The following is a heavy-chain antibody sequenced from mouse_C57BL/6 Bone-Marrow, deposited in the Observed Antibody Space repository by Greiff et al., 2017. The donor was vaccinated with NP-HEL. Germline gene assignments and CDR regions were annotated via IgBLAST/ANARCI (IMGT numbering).Heavy chain of an antibody. J-gene: IGHJ2*01. CDR1: GYTFTSYW. D-gene: IGHD4-1*01. CDR3: ARPLGRTVYFDY. V-gene: IGHV1-72*01. Sequence: QVQLQQTGAELVKPGASVKLSCKASGYTFTSYWMHWVKQRPGRGLEWIGRIDPNSGGTKYNEKFKSKATLTVDKPSRTDYMQLTSLTSEVSAVYYCARPLGRTVYFDYWGQGTTLTVSS. CDR2: IDPNSGGT.